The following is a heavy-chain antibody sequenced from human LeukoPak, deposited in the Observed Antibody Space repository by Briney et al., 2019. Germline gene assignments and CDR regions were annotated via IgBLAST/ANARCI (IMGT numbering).Heavy chain of an antibody. D-gene: IGHD3-10*01. Sequence: PSQTLSLTCSVSGGSISSGDFYCSWIRQPPGKGLEWIGSIYYSGSTYYNPSLKSRVTISVDTSKNQFSLKLSSVTAADTAVYYCVGSGGSGSFSLFDYWGQGTLVTVSS. CDR1: GGSISSGDFY. J-gene: IGHJ4*02. CDR2: IYYSGST. CDR3: VGSGGSGSFSLFDY. V-gene: IGHV4-39*01.